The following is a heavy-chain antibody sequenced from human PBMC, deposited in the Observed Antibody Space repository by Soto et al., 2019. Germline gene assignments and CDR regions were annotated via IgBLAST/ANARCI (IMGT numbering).Heavy chain of an antibody. CDR1: GFTFNSYA. Sequence: EVQLLESGGGLVQPGGSLRLSCAASGFTFNSYAMSWVRQAPGKGLEWVSVISGSGGRIYYTDSVKGQFNISRDDSKNTLYLQMNSLRVDDTSVYFWAKGGSISAMVTFDYWGQGTLVTVSS. D-gene: IGHD5-18*01. CDR3: AKGGSISAMVTFDY. V-gene: IGHV3-23*01. J-gene: IGHJ4*02. CDR2: ISGSGGRI.